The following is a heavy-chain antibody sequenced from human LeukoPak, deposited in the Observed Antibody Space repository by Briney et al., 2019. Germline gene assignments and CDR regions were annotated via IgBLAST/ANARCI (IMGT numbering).Heavy chain of an antibody. V-gene: IGHV1-2*02. Sequence: GASVKVSCKASGYTFTGYYMHWVRQAPGQGFEWMGWINPNSGGTSYAQKFQGRVTMTRDTSISTAYMELSRLRSDDTAVYYCARDIDRYCSSTSCDAFDIWGQGTMVTVSS. J-gene: IGHJ3*02. CDR2: INPNSGGT. CDR1: GYTFTGYY. CDR3: ARDIDRYCSSTSCDAFDI. D-gene: IGHD2-2*01.